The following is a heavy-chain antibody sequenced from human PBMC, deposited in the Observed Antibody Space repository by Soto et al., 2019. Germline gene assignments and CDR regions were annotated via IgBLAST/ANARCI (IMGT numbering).Heavy chain of an antibody. V-gene: IGHV4-59*01. J-gene: IGHJ4*02. CDR2: IYYSGST. D-gene: IGHD6-13*01. CDR3: ARERGKAAAVFFDY. CDR1: GGSISSYY. Sequence: SETLSLTCTVSGGSISSYYWSWIRQPPGKGLEWIGYIYYSGSTNYNPSLKSRVTISVDTSKNQFSLKLSSVTAADTAVYYCARERGKAAAVFFDYWGQGTLVTVSS.